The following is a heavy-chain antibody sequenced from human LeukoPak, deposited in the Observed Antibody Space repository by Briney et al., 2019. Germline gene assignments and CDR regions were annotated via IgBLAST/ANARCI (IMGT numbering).Heavy chain of an antibody. J-gene: IGHJ4*02. V-gene: IGHV3-33*08. D-gene: IGHD6-6*01. Sequence: GGSLRLSCAASGFTVSINYMIGVRQAPGKGLEWVAVTWYDGSNKYYADSVKGRFTISRDNSKNTLYLQMNSLRAEDTAVYYCARDPPSAYTSPWFYFDYWGQGTLVTVSS. CDR2: TWYDGSNK. CDR1: GFTVSINY. CDR3: ARDPPSAYTSPWFYFDY.